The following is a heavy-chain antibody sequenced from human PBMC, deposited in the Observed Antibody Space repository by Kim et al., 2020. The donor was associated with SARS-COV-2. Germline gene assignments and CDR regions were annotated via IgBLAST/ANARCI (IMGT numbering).Heavy chain of an antibody. Sequence: GGSLRLSCAASGFTFSSYGMHWVRQAPGKGLEWVAVIWYDGSNKYYADSVKGRFIISRDNSKNTLYLQMNSLRAEDTAVYYCARDGGDYDYVWGSYRPSGYWGQGTLVTVSS. CDR2: IWYDGSNK. V-gene: IGHV3-33*01. D-gene: IGHD3-16*02. CDR1: GFTFSSYG. CDR3: ARDGGDYDYVWGSYRPSGY. J-gene: IGHJ4*02.